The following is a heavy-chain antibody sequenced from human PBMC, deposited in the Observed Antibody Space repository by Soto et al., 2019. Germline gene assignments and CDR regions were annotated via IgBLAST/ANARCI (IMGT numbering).Heavy chain of an antibody. J-gene: IGHJ6*02. Sequence: QVQLVQSGAEGQKPGSSVKVSCKASGGTFSSYAISWVRQAPGQGLEWMGGIIPIFGTANYAQKFQGRVTITADESKSTAYMELSSLRSEDTAVYYCARELEGSGGIPYGMDVWGQGTTVTVSS. CDR1: GGTFSSYA. CDR2: IIPIFGTA. D-gene: IGHD2-15*01. CDR3: ARELEGSGGIPYGMDV. V-gene: IGHV1-69*01.